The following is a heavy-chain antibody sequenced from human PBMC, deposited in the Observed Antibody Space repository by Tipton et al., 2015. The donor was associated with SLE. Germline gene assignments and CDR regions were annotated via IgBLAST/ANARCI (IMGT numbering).Heavy chain of an antibody. CDR2: RKYDGGEE. CDR3: VKGGHSDD. V-gene: IGHV3-7*01. Sequence: SLRLSCAASGFTFSTYWMTWVRQVPWKGLEWVANRKYDGGEENFVESVKGRFTISRDKAKNSLYLQMNSLRVEDTAVYYCVKGGHSDDLGQGTLVIVSS. CDR1: GFTFSTYW. J-gene: IGHJ4*02.